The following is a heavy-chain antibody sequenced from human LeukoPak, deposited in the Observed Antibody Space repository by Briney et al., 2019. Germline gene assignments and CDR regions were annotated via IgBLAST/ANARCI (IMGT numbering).Heavy chain of an antibody. CDR1: GFTFSSYA. CDR3: ASPLRVTIFGVINDY. D-gene: IGHD3-3*01. CDR2: ISYDGSNK. V-gene: IGHV3-30-3*01. J-gene: IGHJ4*02. Sequence: GRSLRLSCAASGFTFSSYAMHRVRQAPGKGLEWVAVISYDGSNKYYADSVKGRFTISRDNSKNTLYLQMNSLRAEDTAVYYCASPLRVTIFGVINDYWGQGTLVTVSS.